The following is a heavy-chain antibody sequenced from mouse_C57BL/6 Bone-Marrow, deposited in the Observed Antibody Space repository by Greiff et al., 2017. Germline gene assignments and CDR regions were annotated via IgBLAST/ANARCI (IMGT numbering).Heavy chain of an antibody. V-gene: IGHV5-17*01. Sequence: EVQRVESGGGLVKPGGSLKLSCAASGFTFSDYGMHWVRQAPETGLEWVAYISSGSSTIYYADTVKGRFTISRDNAKNTLFLQMTSLRSEDTAMYYCARPGQYYFDYWGQGTTLTVSS. CDR1: GFTFSDYG. CDR2: ISSGSSTI. CDR3: ARPGQYYFDY. J-gene: IGHJ2*01.